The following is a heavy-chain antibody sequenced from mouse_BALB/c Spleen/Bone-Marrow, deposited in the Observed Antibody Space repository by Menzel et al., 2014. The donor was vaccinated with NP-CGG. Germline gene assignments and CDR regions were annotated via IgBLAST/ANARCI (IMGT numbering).Heavy chain of an antibody. Sequence: QLKQSGPGLVAPSQSLSITCTVSGFSLTGYGVNWVRQPPGKGLEWLGMIWGDGSTDYNSALKSRLSISKDNSKSQVFLKMNSLQTDDAARYYCARELGHYAMDYWGQGTSVTVSS. CDR2: IWGDGST. D-gene: IGHD4-1*01. CDR3: ARELGHYAMDY. J-gene: IGHJ4*01. V-gene: IGHV2-6-7*01. CDR1: GFSLTGYG.